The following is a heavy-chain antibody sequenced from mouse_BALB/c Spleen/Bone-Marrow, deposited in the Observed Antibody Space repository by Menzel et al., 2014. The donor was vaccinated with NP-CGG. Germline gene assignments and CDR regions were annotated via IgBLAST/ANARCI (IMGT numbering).Heavy chain of an antibody. CDR1: GYSITSGYS. V-gene: IGHV3-1*02. CDR2: IHYSGYT. CDR3: ARTDGYYAMDY. D-gene: IGHD2-3*01. J-gene: IGHJ4*01. Sequence: VQLQQSGPDLVKPSQSLSLTCTVTGYSITSGYSWHWIRQFPGNILEWMGYIHYSGYTNYNPSLKSRISITRDTSKNQFFLQLNAVTTEDTATYYCARTDGYYAMDYWGQGTSVTVSS.